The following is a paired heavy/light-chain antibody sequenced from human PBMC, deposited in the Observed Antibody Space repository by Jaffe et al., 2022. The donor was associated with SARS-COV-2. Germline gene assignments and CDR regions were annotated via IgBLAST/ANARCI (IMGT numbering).Light chain of an antibody. CDR2: WAS. CDR3: QQYYSTLYT. CDR1: QSVLYNSNNKNY. Sequence: DIVMTQSPDSLAVSLGERATINCKSSQSVLYNSNNKNYLAWYQQKAGQPPKLLIYWASTRESGVPDRFSGSGSGTDFTLTISSLQAEDVAAYYCQQYYSTLYTFGQGTKLEIK. J-gene: IGKJ2*01. V-gene: IGKV4-1*01.
Heavy chain of an antibody. CDR1: GFTFSNFN. V-gene: IGHV3-48*02. CDR2: IHSSSSSI. J-gene: IGHJ4*02. Sequence: EVHLVESGGGLVQPGGSLRLSCAASGFTFSNFNMNWVRQAPGKGLEWLSYIHSSSSSIYYADSVKGRFTISRDNAQNSLYLQINSLRDEDTAVYYCARESPLGSFLDYWGQGTLVTVSS. CDR3: ARESPLGSFLDY. D-gene: IGHD3-10*01.